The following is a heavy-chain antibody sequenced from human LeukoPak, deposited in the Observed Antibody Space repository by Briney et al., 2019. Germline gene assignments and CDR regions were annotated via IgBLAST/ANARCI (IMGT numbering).Heavy chain of an antibody. D-gene: IGHD3-10*01. Sequence: GGSLRLSCAASGFTFSSYGMHWVRQAPGKGLEWVAYIGYDGSNKYYADSMKGRFTISRDSSKNTLYLEMNSLRAEDTAVYYCVKGGDYGSGSYYNVYFYGMDVWGQGTTVIVSS. V-gene: IGHV3-30*02. CDR3: VKGGDYGSGSYYNVYFYGMDV. CDR1: GFTFSSYG. J-gene: IGHJ6*02. CDR2: IGYDGSNK.